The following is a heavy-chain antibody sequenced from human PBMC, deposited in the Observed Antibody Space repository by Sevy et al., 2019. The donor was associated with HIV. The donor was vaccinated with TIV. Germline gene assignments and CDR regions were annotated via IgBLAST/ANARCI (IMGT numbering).Heavy chain of an antibody. D-gene: IGHD3-22*01. V-gene: IGHV5-51*01. J-gene: IGHJ6*02. CDR2: IYPDDSDT. Sequence: GESLKISCKGSGFTFTTYWIGWVRQMPGKGLEWIGIIYPDDSDTRYSPSFQGQVTISVDKSISTAYLKWSTLKASDTAMYYCARHHASYRVTGYYDYYGLDVWGQGTTVTVSS. CDR1: GFTFTTYW. CDR3: ARHHASYRVTGYYDYYGLDV.